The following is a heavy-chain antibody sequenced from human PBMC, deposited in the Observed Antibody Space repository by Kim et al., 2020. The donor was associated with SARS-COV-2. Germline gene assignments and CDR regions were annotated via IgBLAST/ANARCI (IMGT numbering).Heavy chain of an antibody. V-gene: IGHV3-48*02. J-gene: IGHJ4*02. D-gene: IGHD6-13*01. Sequence: VKGRFSISRDNAKNSLYLQMNSLRDEYTAVYYCARTPGYSSSWYPPLFDYWGQGTLVTVSS. CDR3: ARTPGYSSSWYPPLFDY.